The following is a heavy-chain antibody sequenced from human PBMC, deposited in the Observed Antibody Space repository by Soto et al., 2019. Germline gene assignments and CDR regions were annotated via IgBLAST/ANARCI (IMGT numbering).Heavy chain of an antibody. D-gene: IGHD3-22*01. Sequence: SVKVSCKASGGTFSSYAISWVRQAPGQGLEWMGGIIPIFGTANYAQKFQGRVTITADESTSTAYMELSSLRSEDTAVYYCARDLGYYDSSGSRPFDYWGQGTLVTVSS. CDR2: IIPIFGTA. V-gene: IGHV1-69*13. CDR1: GGTFSSYA. CDR3: ARDLGYYDSSGSRPFDY. J-gene: IGHJ4*02.